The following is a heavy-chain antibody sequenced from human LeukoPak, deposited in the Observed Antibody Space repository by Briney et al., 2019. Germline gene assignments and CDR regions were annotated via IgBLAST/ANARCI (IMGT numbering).Heavy chain of an antibody. D-gene: IGHD6-6*01. CDR3: AGDSAARPYPYNWFDP. CDR1: GFTFSSYS. CDR2: ISSSSSTI. V-gene: IGHV3-48*04. J-gene: IGHJ5*02. Sequence: PGGSLRLSCAASGFTFSSYSMNWVRQAPGKGLEWVSYISSSSSTIYYADSVKGRFTISRDNAKNSLYLQMNSLRAEDTAVYYCAGDSAARPYPYNWFDPWGQGTLVTVSS.